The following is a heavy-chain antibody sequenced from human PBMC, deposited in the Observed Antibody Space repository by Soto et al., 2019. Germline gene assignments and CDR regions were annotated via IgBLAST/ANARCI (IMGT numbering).Heavy chain of an antibody. J-gene: IGHJ4*02. V-gene: IGHV3-48*03. CDR3: ARTLRGPKLPFDY. CDR1: GFTFSSYE. CDR2: ISSSGSTI. Sequence: SLRLSCAASGFTFSSYEMNWVRQAPGKGLEWVSYISSSGSTIYYADSVKGRFTISRDNAKNSLYLQMNSLRAEDTAVYYCARTLRGPKLPFDYWGQGTMVTVYS.